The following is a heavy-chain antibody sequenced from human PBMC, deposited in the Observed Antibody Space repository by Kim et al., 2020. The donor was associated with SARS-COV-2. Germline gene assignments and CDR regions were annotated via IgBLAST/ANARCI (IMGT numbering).Heavy chain of an antibody. CDR2: ISGPGGST. CDR3: SIRSNH. Sequence: GGSLRLSCAASGFTFSNYAMNWVRQAPAKGLEWVSAISGPGGSTYYADSVKGRFTISIDNSKNTLYLQMNSLRAEDTAVYYCSIRSNHWGQGTLVTVAS. J-gene: IGHJ5*02. V-gene: IGHV3-23*01. D-gene: IGHD3-3*02. CDR1: GFTFSNYA.